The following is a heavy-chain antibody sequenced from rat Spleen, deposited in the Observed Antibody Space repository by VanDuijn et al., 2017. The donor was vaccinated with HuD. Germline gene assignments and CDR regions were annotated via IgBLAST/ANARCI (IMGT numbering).Heavy chain of an antibody. Sequence: EVQLVESGGGLVQPGRSLKLSCAASGFTFSDYYMAWVRQAPKKGLEWVASISYEGSSTYYGDSVKGRFTISRDNANSTLYLQMDSLRSEDTATYYCTRPNYPGFNYFDYWGQGVMVTVSS. J-gene: IGHJ2*01. V-gene: IGHV5-22*01. CDR3: TRPNYPGFNYFDY. CDR1: GFTFSDYY. CDR2: ISYEGSST. D-gene: IGHD1-4*01.